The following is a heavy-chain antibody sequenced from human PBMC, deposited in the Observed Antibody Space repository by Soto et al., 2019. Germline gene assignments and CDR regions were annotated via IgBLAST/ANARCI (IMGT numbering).Heavy chain of an antibody. Sequence: GESLKISCKGSGYSFTSYWIGWVRQMPGKGLEWMGIIYPGDSDTRYSPSFQGQVTISADKSISTAYLPRSSPKASDNARYSRARRGSGGYDYWFDPWGQGTLVTVSS. V-gene: IGHV5-51*01. CDR1: GYSFTSYW. D-gene: IGHD5-12*01. J-gene: IGHJ5*02. CDR2: IYPGDSDT. CDR3: ARRGSGGYDYWFDP.